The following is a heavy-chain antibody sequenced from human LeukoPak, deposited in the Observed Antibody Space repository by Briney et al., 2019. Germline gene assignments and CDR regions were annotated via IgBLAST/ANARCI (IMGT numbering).Heavy chain of an antibody. CDR3: AKDRYSSGYFG. Sequence: GGSLRLSCAASGFTFSSYAMSWVRQAPGKGLEWVSAISASGGSTYYADSVKGRFTISRGNSKNTLYLQMNSLRAEDTAVYFCAKDRYSSGYFGWGQGTLVTVSS. CDR1: GFTFSSYA. J-gene: IGHJ4*02. V-gene: IGHV3-23*01. D-gene: IGHD3-22*01. CDR2: ISASGGST.